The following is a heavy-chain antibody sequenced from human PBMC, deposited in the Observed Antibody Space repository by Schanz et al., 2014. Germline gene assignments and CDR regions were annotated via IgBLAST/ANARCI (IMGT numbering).Heavy chain of an antibody. Sequence: VQLVESGGALVQPGGSLRLSCSASGFTFSDHWMSWVRQPPGKGLEWVANIKGDSSEKNYVDSVKGRFTLSRDNAKKTMDLQMNSLRVEDTAVYYCARYPNSVNEIDYWGQGTLVTVSS. D-gene: IGHD5-12*01. CDR2: IKGDSSEK. V-gene: IGHV3-7*03. J-gene: IGHJ4*02. CDR3: ARYPNSVNEIDY. CDR1: GFTFSDHW.